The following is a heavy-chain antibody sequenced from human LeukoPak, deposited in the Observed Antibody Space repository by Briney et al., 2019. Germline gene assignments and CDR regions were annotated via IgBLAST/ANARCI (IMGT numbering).Heavy chain of an antibody. V-gene: IGHV4-31*03. Sequence: SETLSLTCTVSGGSISSGGYYWSWIRQHPGKGLEWIGYIYHSGSTYYNPSLKSRVTISVDRSKNQFSLKLSSVTAADTAVYYCARGSRDGYNPYFDYWGQGTLVTVSS. D-gene: IGHD5-24*01. CDR1: GGSISSGGYY. CDR2: IYHSGST. J-gene: IGHJ4*02. CDR3: ARGSRDGYNPYFDY.